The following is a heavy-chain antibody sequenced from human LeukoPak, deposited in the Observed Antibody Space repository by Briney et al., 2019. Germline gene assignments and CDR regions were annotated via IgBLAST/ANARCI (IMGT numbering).Heavy chain of an antibody. CDR1: GFTVSSNY. CDR2: IYSGGNT. D-gene: IGHD4-17*01. V-gene: IGHV3-66*01. CDR3: ARDYGDYLAYFDY. J-gene: IGHJ4*02. Sequence: PGGSLRLSCAASGFTVSSNYMSWVRQAPGKGLEWVSVIYSGGNTSYADSVKGRFTISRDNSKNTLNLQMNSLRAEDTAVYYCARDYGDYLAYFDYWGQGTLVTVSS.